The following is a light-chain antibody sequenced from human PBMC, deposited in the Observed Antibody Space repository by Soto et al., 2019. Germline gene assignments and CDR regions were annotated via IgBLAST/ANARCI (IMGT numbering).Light chain of an antibody. Sequence: DIQMTQSPSTLSASVGDRVTITCRASQTIDTLLAWYQQKPGKAPNLLIYKASFLESGVPSRFSGSGSGTEFTLTISSLQPDDFATYYCQRRRTFGRGTKVEV. J-gene: IGKJ1*01. CDR3: QRRRT. CDR2: KAS. CDR1: QTIDTL. V-gene: IGKV1-5*03.